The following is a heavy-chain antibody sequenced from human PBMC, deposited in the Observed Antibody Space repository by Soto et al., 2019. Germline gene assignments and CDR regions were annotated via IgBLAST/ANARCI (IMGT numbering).Heavy chain of an antibody. CDR1: GYTFTGYY. CDR3: SRDSGSDVLLWFGEPIRSYYYGMDV. D-gene: IGHD3-10*01. CDR2: INPNSGGT. V-gene: IGHV1-2*04. Sequence: ASVKVSCKASGYTFTGYYMHWVRQAPGQGLEWMGWINPNSGGTNYAQKFQGWVTMTRDTSISTAYMELSRLRSDDTAVYYCSRDSGSDVLLWFGEPIRSYYYGMDVWGQGTTVTVSS. J-gene: IGHJ6*02.